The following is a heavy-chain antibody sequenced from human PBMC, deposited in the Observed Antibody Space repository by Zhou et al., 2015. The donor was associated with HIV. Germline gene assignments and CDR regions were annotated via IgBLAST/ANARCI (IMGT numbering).Heavy chain of an antibody. J-gene: IGHJ4*02. V-gene: IGHV3-74*01. Sequence: EVQLVESGGGLVQPGGSLKLSCAASRFTFSSYWMHWVRQVPGKGLVWVSRISNDGSSTNYADSVRGRFTISRDNSKNTLYLQMHSLRVEDTAVYYCANDWGRSYYFDYWGQGTLVTVSS. CDR2: ISNDGSST. CDR3: ANDWGRSYYFDY. D-gene: IGHD7-27*01. CDR1: RFTFSSYW.